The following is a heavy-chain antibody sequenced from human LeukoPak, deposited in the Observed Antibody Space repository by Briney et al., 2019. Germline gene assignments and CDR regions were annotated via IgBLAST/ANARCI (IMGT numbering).Heavy chain of an antibody. V-gene: IGHV3-33*08. Sequence: PGGSLRLSCAASGFTFSSYAMHWGCQAPGKGLEWVAVVWYDGRNRDYVDSVKGRFTISKDNSNNMVFLQMDRLRAEDTAVYYCARLWGGNGYSGGSLNLWGQGTLVTVSS. CDR1: GFTFSSYA. D-gene: IGHD3-16*01. J-gene: IGHJ5*02. CDR2: VWYDGRNR. CDR3: ARLWGGNGYSGGSLNL.